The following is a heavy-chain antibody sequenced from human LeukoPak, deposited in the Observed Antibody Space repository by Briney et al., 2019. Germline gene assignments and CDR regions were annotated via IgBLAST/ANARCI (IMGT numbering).Heavy chain of an antibody. V-gene: IGHV1-18*01. CDR3: ARDRYDFWSGYPPGAAQFLY. Sequence: GASVKVSCKASGYTFTSYGISWVRQAPGQGLEWTGWISAYNGNTNYAQKLQGRVTMTTDTSTSTAYMELRSLRSDDTAVYYCARDRYDFWSGYPPGAAQFLYWGQGTLVTVSS. CDR2: ISAYNGNT. D-gene: IGHD3-3*01. CDR1: GYTFTSYG. J-gene: IGHJ4*02.